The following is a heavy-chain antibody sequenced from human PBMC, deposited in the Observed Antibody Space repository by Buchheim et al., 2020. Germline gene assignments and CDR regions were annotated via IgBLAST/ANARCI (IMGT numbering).Heavy chain of an antibody. V-gene: IGHV1-69*01. J-gene: IGHJ6*02. CDR2: IIPIFGTA. CDR3: ARDAFRGPLLTPYLSSGMDV. D-gene: IGHD6-6*01. CDR1: GGTFSSYA. Sequence: QVQLVQSGAEVKKPGSSVKVSCKASGGTFSSYAISWVRQAPGQGLEWMGGIIPIFGTATYAQKFQGRVTITADESTSTAYMELSSLRSEDTAVYYCARDAFRGPLLTPYLSSGMDVWGQGTT.